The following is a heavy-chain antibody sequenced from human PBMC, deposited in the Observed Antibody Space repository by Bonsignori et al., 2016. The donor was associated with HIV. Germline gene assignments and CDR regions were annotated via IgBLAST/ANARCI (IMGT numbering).Heavy chain of an antibody. CDR2: ILYDGGNK. J-gene: IGHJ4*02. Sequence: VRQAPGNGLEWVAFILYDGGNKYYADSVKGRFAVSRDNSKNTLYLQMNGLTTEDTAIYYCARGRLHFDYWGQGILVTVSS. CDR3: ARGRLHFDY. V-gene: IGHV3-30*02.